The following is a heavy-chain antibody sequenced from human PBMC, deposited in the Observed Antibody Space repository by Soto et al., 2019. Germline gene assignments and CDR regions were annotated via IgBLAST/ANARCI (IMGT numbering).Heavy chain of an antibody. Sequence: GGSLRLSCAASGFTFSSYSMNWVRQAPGKGLEWVSYISSSSSTIYYADSVKGRFTISRDNVKNSLYLQMNSLRDEDTAVYYCARAPQYYDFWSGHPYPRGGMDVWGQGTTVTVSS. CDR2: ISSSSSTI. CDR3: ARAPQYYDFWSGHPYPRGGMDV. J-gene: IGHJ6*02. D-gene: IGHD3-3*01. V-gene: IGHV3-48*02. CDR1: GFTFSSYS.